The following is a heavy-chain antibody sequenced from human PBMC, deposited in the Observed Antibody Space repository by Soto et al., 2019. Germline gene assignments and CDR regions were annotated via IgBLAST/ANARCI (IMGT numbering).Heavy chain of an antibody. V-gene: IGHV3-30*03. CDR3: ARANSGRLPRRADYYYALVD. J-gene: IGHJ6*02. Sequence: SLRLSCAASGFTFSNYAMHWVRQAPGKGQEWVALTSYEGNNEYYTDSVKGRFTISRDNSKYTHFLQMNSPRPEETAVFHRARANSGRLPRRADYYYALVDWGQGTMVTVSS. CDR1: GFTFSNYA. CDR2: TSYEGNNE. D-gene: IGHD1-1*01.